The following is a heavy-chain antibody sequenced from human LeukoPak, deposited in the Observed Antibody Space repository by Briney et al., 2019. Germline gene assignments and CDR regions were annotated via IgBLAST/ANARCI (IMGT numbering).Heavy chain of an antibody. CDR1: GYTFTSYY. Sequence: SVKVSCKASGYTFTSYYMHWVRQAPGQGLEWMGGIIPIFGTANYAQKFQGRVTITADESTSTAYMELSSLRSEDTAVYYCARASRAYGSGWPTFDYWGQGTLVTVSS. V-gene: IGHV1-69*13. D-gene: IGHD6-19*01. CDR3: ARASRAYGSGWPTFDY. J-gene: IGHJ4*02. CDR2: IIPIFGTA.